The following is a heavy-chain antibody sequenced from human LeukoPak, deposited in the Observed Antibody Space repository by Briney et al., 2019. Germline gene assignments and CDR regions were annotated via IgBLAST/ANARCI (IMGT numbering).Heavy chain of an antibody. CDR3: ARSGTTHNYDSSGYYFPYFDY. CDR2: IWYDGSNK. V-gene: IGHV3-33*01. J-gene: IGHJ4*02. D-gene: IGHD3-22*01. Sequence: GRSLRLSCAASGFTFSSYGMHWVRQAPGKGLEWVAVIWYDGSNKYYADSVKGGFTISRENSKNTLYLQMNSLRAEDTAVYYCARSGTTHNYDSSGYYFPYFDYWGQGTLVTVSS. CDR1: GFTFSSYG.